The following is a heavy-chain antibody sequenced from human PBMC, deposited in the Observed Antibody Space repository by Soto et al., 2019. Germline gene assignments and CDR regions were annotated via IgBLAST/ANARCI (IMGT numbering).Heavy chain of an antibody. Sequence: GXSVKVSCKGSVYTFTFYYMHWVRQAPGQGLEWMGWINPKSGGTMYPQKFQGRVTMTWDTSISTAYMALTRLRSDDTAVYYCARDLAKGGGSAGFDYWGQGTLVTVSS. D-gene: IGHD1-26*01. CDR3: ARDLAKGGGSAGFDY. CDR2: INPKSGGT. V-gene: IGHV1-2*02. CDR1: VYTFTFYY. J-gene: IGHJ4*02.